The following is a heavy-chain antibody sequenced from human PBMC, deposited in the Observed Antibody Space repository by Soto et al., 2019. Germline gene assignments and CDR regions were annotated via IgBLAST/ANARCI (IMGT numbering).Heavy chain of an antibody. CDR1: GDSVSSNSYY. J-gene: IGHJ4*02. CDR3: ASSLVGATFDY. V-gene: IGHV4-61*01. CDR2: IYYSGTT. Sequence: PSETLSLTCTVSGDSVSSNSYYWSWVRQPPGKGLEWIGYIYYSGTTKYNPSLKSRVTVSVDTSKNQFSLRLSSVSAADTAVYYCASSLVGATFDYWGQGTLVTVS. D-gene: IGHD1-26*01.